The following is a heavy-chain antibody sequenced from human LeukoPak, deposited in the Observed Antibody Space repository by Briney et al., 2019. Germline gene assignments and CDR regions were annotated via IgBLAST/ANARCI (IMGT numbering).Heavy chain of an antibody. V-gene: IGHV4-39*01. CDR1: GGSISSSSYY. Sequence: SETLSLTCTVSGGSISSSSYYWGWIRQPPGKGLEWIGSIYYSGSTYYNPSLKSRVTISVDTSKNQFSLKPSSVTAADTAVYYCASDSFYDSGGYFYYWGQGTPVTVSS. J-gene: IGHJ4*02. D-gene: IGHD3-22*01. CDR3: ASDSFYDSGGYFYY. CDR2: IYYSGST.